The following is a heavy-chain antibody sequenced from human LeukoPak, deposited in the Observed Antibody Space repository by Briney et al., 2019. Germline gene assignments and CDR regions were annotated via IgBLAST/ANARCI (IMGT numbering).Heavy chain of an antibody. CDR1: GYSLNSGNH. CDR3: ARDRYYYDNSGSTFDY. D-gene: IGHD3-22*01. CDR2: VFHSGST. J-gene: IGHJ4*02. Sequence: SETLSLTCTLSGYSLNSGNHWGWIRQPPGKGLEWIGSVFHSGSTNYNPSLKSRVTMSVDTSKNQFSLKLSSVTAADTAVYYCARDRYYYDNSGSTFDYWGQGTLVTVSS. V-gene: IGHV4-38-2*02.